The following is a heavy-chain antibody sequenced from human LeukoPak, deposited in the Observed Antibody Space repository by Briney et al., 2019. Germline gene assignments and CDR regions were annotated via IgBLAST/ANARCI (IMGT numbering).Heavy chain of an antibody. CDR3: ARAVYGSGSYTFDY. Sequence: SETLSLTCAVYGGSFSGYYWSWIRQPPGKGLEWIGEINHSGSTNYNPSLKSRVTISVDTSKNQFPLKLSSVTAADTAVYYCARAVYGSGSYTFDYWGQGTLVTVSS. D-gene: IGHD3-10*01. V-gene: IGHV4-34*01. CDR1: GGSFSGYY. CDR2: INHSGST. J-gene: IGHJ4*02.